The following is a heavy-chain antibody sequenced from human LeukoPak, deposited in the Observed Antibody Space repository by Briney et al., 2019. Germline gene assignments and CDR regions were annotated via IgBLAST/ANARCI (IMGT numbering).Heavy chain of an antibody. Sequence: PGGSLRLSRAPSGFTFGSYWMSWVRQAPGKGLEWVANIKQDGSEKYYVDSVKGRFTISRDNAKNSLYLQMNSLRAEDTAVYYCARGIDNYYYYMDVWGKGTTVTVSS. CDR2: IKQDGSEK. V-gene: IGHV3-7*01. CDR1: GFTFGSYW. CDR3: ARGIDNYYYYMDV. J-gene: IGHJ6*03.